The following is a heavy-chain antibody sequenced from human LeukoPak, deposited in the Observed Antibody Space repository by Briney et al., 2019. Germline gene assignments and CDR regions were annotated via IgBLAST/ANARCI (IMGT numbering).Heavy chain of an antibody. V-gene: IGHV3-66*01. CDR2: IYSGGST. Sequence: GGSLRLSCAASGFTVSSNYMSWVRQAPGKGLEWVSVIYSGGSTYYADSVKGRFTISRDNSKNTLYLQMNSLRAEDTAVYYCARVTPSGYYVYWGQGTLVTVSS. CDR1: GFTVSSNY. CDR3: ARVTPSGYYVY. D-gene: IGHD3-22*01. J-gene: IGHJ4*02.